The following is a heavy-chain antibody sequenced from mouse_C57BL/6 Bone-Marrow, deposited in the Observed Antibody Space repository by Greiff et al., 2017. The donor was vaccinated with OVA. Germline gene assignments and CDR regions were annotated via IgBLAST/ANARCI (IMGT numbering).Heavy chain of an antibody. CDR3: ARLITTGSY. CDR1: GYAFCSSW. Sequence: VQLVESGPELVKPGASVKISCKASGYAFCSSWMNWVKQRPGTGLVWIGRIYPGDGDTNYNGKFKGNATLTADKSSSTASMQLSSLTSEGSAVYFCARLITTGSYWGQGTLGTVSA. D-gene: IGHD1-1*01. V-gene: IGHV1-82*01. J-gene: IGHJ3*01. CDR2: IYPGDGDT.